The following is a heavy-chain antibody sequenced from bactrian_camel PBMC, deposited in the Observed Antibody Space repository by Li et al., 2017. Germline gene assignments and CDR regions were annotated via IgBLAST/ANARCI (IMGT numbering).Heavy chain of an antibody. Sequence: HVQLVESGGGSVQAGGSLRLSCAISGRSNENYFLAWFRQPPGKEREGVAAVATDGDTTYTNSVKGRFTVSRDNAKNTIVLQMIDLKPEDSGMYYCEAHAGRYCYWTSFGYWGQGTQVTVS. V-gene: IGHV3S53*01. CDR3: EAHAGRYCYWTSFGY. CDR1: GRSNENYF. J-gene: IGHJ6*01. D-gene: IGHD2*01. CDR2: VATDGDT.